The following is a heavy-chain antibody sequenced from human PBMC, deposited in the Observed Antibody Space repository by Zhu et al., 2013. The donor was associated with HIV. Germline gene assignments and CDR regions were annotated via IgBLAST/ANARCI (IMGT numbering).Heavy chain of an antibody. V-gene: IGHV1-69*06. D-gene: IGHD2-15*01. J-gene: IGHJ6*02. Sequence: QVLLVQSGTEVKRPASSVKVSCEASGDSFSNFAVSWVRQAPGQGLEWLGGIIPIFGPPHSAQRFQGRVTISVDTSKKTAYMELRRLRSDDTAIYYCARGQNIVDPAVIRPDTYVFHFYDMDVWGQGTTVIVSS. CDR1: GDSFSNFA. CDR2: IIPIFGPP. CDR3: ARGQNIVDPAVIRPDTYVFHFYDMDV.